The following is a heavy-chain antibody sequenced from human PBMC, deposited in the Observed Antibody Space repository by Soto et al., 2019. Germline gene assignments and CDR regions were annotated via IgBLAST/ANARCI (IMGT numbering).Heavy chain of an antibody. V-gene: IGHV4-39*01. CDR1: GGSISSSSYY. CDR2: IYYSGST. J-gene: IGHJ4*02. D-gene: IGHD3-3*01. CDR3: ASPGSGGIDY. Sequence: SETLSLTCTVSGGSISSSSYYWGWIRQPPGKGLEWIGSIYYSGSTYYNPSLKSRVTISVDTSKNQFSLKLSSVTAADTAVYYCASPGSGGIDYWGQGTLVTVSS.